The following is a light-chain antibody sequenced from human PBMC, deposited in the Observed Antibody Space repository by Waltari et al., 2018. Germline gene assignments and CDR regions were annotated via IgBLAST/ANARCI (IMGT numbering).Light chain of an antibody. J-gene: IGKJ1*01. V-gene: IGKV3-20*01. CDR1: QSVGSSS. CDR2: RAS. CDR3: QQHGTLPAT. Sequence: EIVLTQSPGTASLSPGERATLSCRAVQSVGSSSLAWYQQKPGQAPRLVIYRASRRATGIPDRFSGSGSGTDFSLTISRLEPEDFAVYYCQQHGTLPATFGQGTKVEIK.